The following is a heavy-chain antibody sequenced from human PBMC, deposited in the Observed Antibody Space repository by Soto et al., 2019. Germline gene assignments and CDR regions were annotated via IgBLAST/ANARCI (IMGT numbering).Heavy chain of an antibody. CDR3: ARDVPFTVRGAGPFDY. CDR2: ISALNGDT. V-gene: IGHV1-18*01. J-gene: IGHJ4*02. Sequence: QAQLVQSGAEVKKPGASVKVSCKASGYNFIDYGISWVRQAPGQGLEWMGWISALNGDTTSAQKLQGRVTLTTGTSTNTAFKELRSLRSDDTAVYFCARDVPFTVRGAGPFDYWGQGTLVTVSS. D-gene: IGHD3-10*01. CDR1: GYNFIDYG.